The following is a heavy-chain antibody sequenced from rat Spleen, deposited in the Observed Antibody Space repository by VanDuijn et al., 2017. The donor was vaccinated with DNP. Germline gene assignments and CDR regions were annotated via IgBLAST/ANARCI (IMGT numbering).Heavy chain of an antibody. CDR2: IWVNGNT. V-gene: IGHV2S61*01. Sequence: QVQLKESGPGLVKPSLTLSLTCTVSGFSLSSYGVIWVRQPPGKGLEWMGVIWVNGNTNYNLALKSRLSISRDTSKSQVFLKMNNLQTEDTAMYFCARSWGTYYGYTSFDYWGQGTLVTVSS. CDR1: GFSLSSYG. D-gene: IGHD1-9*01. CDR3: ARSWGTYYGYTSFDY. J-gene: IGHJ3*01.